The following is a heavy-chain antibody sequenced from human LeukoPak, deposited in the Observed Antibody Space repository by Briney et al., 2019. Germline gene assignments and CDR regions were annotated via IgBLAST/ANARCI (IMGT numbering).Heavy chain of an antibody. CDR1: GGSFSGYY. J-gene: IGHJ4*02. CDR3: ARAARD. CDR2: INHSGST. V-gene: IGHV4-34*01. Sequence: LETLSLTCAVYGGSFSGYYWSWIRQPPGKGLEWIGEINHSGSTNYNPSLKSRVTISVDTSKNQFSLKLSSVTAADTAVYYCARAARDWGQGTLVTVSS.